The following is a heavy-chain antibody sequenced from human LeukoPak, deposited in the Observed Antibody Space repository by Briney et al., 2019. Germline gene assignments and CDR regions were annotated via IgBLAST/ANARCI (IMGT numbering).Heavy chain of an antibody. V-gene: IGHV7-4-1*02. CDR1: GYTFTSYA. Sequence: GPSVKVSCKASGYTFTSYAMNWVRQAPGQGLEWMGWINTNTGNPTYAQGFTGRFVFSLDTSVSTAYLQVSSLKAEDTAVYYCARDLAVAGTGVDAFDIWGQGTMVTVSS. CDR3: ARDLAVAGTGVDAFDI. J-gene: IGHJ3*02. D-gene: IGHD6-19*01. CDR2: INTNTGNP.